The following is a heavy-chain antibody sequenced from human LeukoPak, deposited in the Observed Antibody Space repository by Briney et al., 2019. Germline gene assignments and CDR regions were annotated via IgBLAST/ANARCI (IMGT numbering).Heavy chain of an antibody. CDR2: INPSGGST. CDR3: ARTLHPYYYDSSGYPQGPFDY. CDR1: GYTFTSYY. Sequence: ASVKVSRKASGYTFTSYYMHWVRQAPGQGLEWMGIINPSGGSTSYAQKFQGRVTMTRDTSTSTVYMELNSLRSEDTAVYYCARTLHPYYYDSSGYPQGPFDYWGQGNLVTVSS. V-gene: IGHV1-46*01. D-gene: IGHD3-22*01. J-gene: IGHJ4*02.